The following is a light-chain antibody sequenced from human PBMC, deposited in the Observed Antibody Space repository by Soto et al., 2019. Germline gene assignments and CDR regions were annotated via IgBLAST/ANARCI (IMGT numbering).Light chain of an antibody. V-gene: IGKV3-20*01. CDR2: GAS. CDR3: QQYVVGSLLT. J-gene: IGKJ5*01. CDR1: QSVSTS. Sequence: EVVLTQSPGTLSLSPGERATLSCRASQSVSTSVGWYQQKPGQAPRLLIYGASSRATGIPDRFSGSGSGTDFTLTISRLEPEDFALYYCQQYVVGSLLTFGRGTRLEIK.